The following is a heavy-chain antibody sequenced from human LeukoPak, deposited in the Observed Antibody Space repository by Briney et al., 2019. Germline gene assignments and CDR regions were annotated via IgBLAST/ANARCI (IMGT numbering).Heavy chain of an antibody. D-gene: IGHD3-10*02. CDR1: GFTFDSYA. Sequence: GGSLRLSCAASGFTFDSYAMNWVRQAPGKGLEWVSFISGGGAKTRYADSVKGQFTISRDNSKNTLYLQMNILRPEDTAIYYCAKCSASYDNDAFDVWSQGTMVSVSS. V-gene: IGHV3-23*01. J-gene: IGHJ3*01. CDR2: ISGGGAKT. CDR3: AKCSASYDNDAFDV.